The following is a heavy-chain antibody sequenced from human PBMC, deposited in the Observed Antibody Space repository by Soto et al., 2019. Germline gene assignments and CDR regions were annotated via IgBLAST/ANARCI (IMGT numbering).Heavy chain of an antibody. V-gene: IGHV1-46*01. CDR3: VREGNAIAVAVEYYFDY. CDR2: INPSGGNT. CDR1: GYTFTRYY. Sequence: VASVKVSCAASGYTFTRYYMHWVRQAPGQGLEWMGIINPSGGNTSYAQKFQGRVTMTRDTSTSTVYMELSSLRSEDTAVYYCVREGNAIAVAVEYYFDYWGQGTLVTVSS. D-gene: IGHD6-19*01. J-gene: IGHJ4*02.